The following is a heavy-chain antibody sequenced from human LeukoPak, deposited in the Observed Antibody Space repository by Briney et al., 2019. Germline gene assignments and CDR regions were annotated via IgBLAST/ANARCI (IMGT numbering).Heavy chain of an antibody. CDR1: GYTLTELS. CDR3: ATNGVVVVAATADY. CDR2: INPNSGGT. V-gene: IGHV1-2*02. D-gene: IGHD2-15*01. J-gene: IGHJ4*02. Sequence: GASVKVSCKVSGYTLTELSMHWVRQAPGKGLEWMGWINPNSGGTNYAQKFQGRVTMTRDTSISTAYMELSRLRSDDTAVYYCATNGVVVVAATADYWGQGTLVTVSS.